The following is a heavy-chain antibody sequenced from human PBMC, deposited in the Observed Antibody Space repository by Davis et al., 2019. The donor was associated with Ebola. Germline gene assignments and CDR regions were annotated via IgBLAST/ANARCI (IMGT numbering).Heavy chain of an antibody. J-gene: IGHJ6*02. Sequence: ASVKVSCKASGYSFTTYGMSWVRQAPGQGLEWMGWISVYTGGTNYAQKLQGRVTMTTDTSTSTAYMELRSLRSDDTAVYYCAGFSNYYDSSGYQTAYYYYGMDVWGQGTTVTVSS. CDR1: GYSFTTYG. CDR3: AGFSNYYDSSGYQTAYYYYGMDV. D-gene: IGHD3-22*01. CDR2: ISVYTGGT. V-gene: IGHV1-18*04.